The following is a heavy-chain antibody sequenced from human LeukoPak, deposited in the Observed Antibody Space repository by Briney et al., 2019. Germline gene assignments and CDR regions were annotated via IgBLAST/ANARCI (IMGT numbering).Heavy chain of an antibody. CDR1: GFTFSSYA. CDR3: AKARSLYGGPADP. CDR2: ISYDGSNK. D-gene: IGHD4-23*01. Sequence: GGSLRLSCAASGFTFSSYAMHWVRQAPGKGLEWVAVISYDGSNKYYADSVKGRFTISRDNSKNTLYLQMNSLRAEDTAVYYCAKARSLYGGPADPWGQGTLVTVSS. J-gene: IGHJ5*02. V-gene: IGHV3-30-3*01.